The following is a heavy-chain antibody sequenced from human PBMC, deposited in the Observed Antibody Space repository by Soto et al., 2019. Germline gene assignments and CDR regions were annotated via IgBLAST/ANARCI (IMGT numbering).Heavy chain of an antibody. CDR2: IIPIFGTA. D-gene: IGHD2-15*01. V-gene: IGHV1-69*13. CDR1: GGTFSSYA. J-gene: IGHJ4*02. Sequence: SVKVSCKASGGTFSSYAISWVRQAPGQGLEWMGGIIPIFGTANYAQKFQGRVTITADESTSTAYMELSSLRSEDTAVYYCARWGEGYCSGGSCYCYFDYWGQGTLVTVSS. CDR3: ARWGEGYCSGGSCYCYFDY.